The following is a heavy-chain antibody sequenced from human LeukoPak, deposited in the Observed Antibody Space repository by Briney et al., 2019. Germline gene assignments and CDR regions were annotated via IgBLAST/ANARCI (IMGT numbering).Heavy chain of an antibody. Sequence: SETLSLTCTVSGGSISSSSHFWSWLRQPPGKGLEWIASINYSGSTYYNPSLKSRVTISVDTSKNQFSLKLSSVTAADTAMYYCARQESSAWTWFFDLWGRGTLVTVSS. CDR1: GGSISSSSHF. V-gene: IGHV4-39*01. J-gene: IGHJ2*01. CDR3: ARQESSAWTWFFDL. CDR2: INYSGST. D-gene: IGHD6-19*01.